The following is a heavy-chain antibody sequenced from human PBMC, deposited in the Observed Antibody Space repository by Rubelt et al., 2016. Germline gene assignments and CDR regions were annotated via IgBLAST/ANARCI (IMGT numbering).Heavy chain of an antibody. Sequence: QVQLVQSGAEVKKPGASVKVSCKASGYTFTSYAMHWVRQAPGQRLERMGWINAGNGNTKYSQKFRGRVTSTRETSASTAYMERSGLRSEDTAVYYCARVIGGSGWSNNWFDPWGQGTLVTVSS. V-gene: IGHV1-3*01. J-gene: IGHJ5*02. CDR3: ARVIGGSGWSNNWFDP. CDR1: GYTFTSYA. CDR2: INAGNGNT. D-gene: IGHD6-19*01.